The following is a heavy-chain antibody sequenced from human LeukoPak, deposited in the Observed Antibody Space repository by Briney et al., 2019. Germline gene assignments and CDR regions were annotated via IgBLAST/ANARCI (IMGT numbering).Heavy chain of an antibody. V-gene: IGHV1-18*01. CDR2: ISAYNRNT. J-gene: IGHJ5*02. Sequence: ATVKVSCKVSGDTFASYSISWVRQAPGQGLENMGWISAYNRNTNYAQKLTGRVTMTPDTSTSTPYLELRSLKSDDPAGQYCARDEGGQQLVRGSLNWCDPWEQGTLVRVSS. CDR3: ARDEGGQQLVRGSLNWCDP. D-gene: IGHD6-13*01. CDR1: GDTFASYS.